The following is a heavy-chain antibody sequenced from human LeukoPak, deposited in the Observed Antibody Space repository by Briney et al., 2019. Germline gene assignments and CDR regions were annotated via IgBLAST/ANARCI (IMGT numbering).Heavy chain of an antibody. CDR3: ARSTYSGSYRYYFNS. CDR2: IYSGTSI. CDR1: GFTVSNNY. D-gene: IGHD1-26*01. V-gene: IGHV3-53*01. Sequence: GGSLRLSCAASGFTVSNNYMSWVRQAPGKGLEWVSIIYSGTSIYYADPVKGRFTISRDNSKNTLYLQMNSLRTEDTAVYYCARSTYSGSYRYYFNSWGQGTLVTVSS. J-gene: IGHJ4*02.